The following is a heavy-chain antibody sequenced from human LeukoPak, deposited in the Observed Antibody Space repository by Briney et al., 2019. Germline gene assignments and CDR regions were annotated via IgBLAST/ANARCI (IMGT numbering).Heavy chain of an antibody. CDR1: GFTFSSYA. D-gene: IGHD2-21*02. Sequence: GALRLSCAASGFTFSSYAMHWVRQAPGKGLEWVAVISYDGSNKYYADSVKGRFTISRDNSKNTLYLQMNSLRAEDTAVYYCAKDPGGSGGDWELDYWGQGTLVTVSS. J-gene: IGHJ4*02. CDR3: AKDPGGSGGDWELDY. V-gene: IGHV3-30-3*01. CDR2: ISYDGSNK.